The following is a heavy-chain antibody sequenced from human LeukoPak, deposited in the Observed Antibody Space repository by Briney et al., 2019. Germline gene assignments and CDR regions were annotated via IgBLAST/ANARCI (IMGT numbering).Heavy chain of an antibody. Sequence: GGSLRLSCAASGFTFDDYAMHWVRQAPGKGLEWVSLISGDGGSTYYADSVKGRFTISRDNSKNSLYLQMNSLRTEDTALYYCARDNIGSSWYQEPPQSDPWGQGTLLTVSS. CDR2: ISGDGGST. D-gene: IGHD6-13*01. J-gene: IGHJ5*02. V-gene: IGHV3-43*02. CDR1: GFTFDDYA. CDR3: ARDNIGSSWYQEPPQSDP.